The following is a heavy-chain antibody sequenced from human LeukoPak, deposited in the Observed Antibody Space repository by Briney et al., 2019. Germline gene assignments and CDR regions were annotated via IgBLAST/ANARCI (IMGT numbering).Heavy chain of an antibody. D-gene: IGHD4-23*01. Sequence: GRSLRLSCAASGFTFSSYGMHWVRQAPGKGLEWVAVIRYDGSNKYYADSVKGRFTISRDNSKNTLYLQMNSLRAEDTAVYYRARERSVVTPGLDYWGQGTLVTVSS. CDR1: GFTFSSYG. CDR2: IRYDGSNK. J-gene: IGHJ4*02. CDR3: ARERSVVTPGLDY. V-gene: IGHV3-33*01.